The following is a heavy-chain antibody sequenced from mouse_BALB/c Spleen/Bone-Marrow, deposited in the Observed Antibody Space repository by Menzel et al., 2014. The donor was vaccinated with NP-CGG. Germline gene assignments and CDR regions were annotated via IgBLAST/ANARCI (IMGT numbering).Heavy chain of an antibody. D-gene: IGHD4-1*01. J-gene: IGHJ2*01. CDR3: ARSNWDGGNYFDY. Sequence: SGAELVKPGASVKMSCKASGYTFTSYNMHWVKQTPGQGLEWIGTIYPGNGDTSYNQKFKGKATLTADKSSSTAYMQHSSLTSEDSAVYYCARSNWDGGNYFDYWGQGTTLTVSS. CDR1: GYTFTSYN. CDR2: IYPGNGDT. V-gene: IGHV1-12*01.